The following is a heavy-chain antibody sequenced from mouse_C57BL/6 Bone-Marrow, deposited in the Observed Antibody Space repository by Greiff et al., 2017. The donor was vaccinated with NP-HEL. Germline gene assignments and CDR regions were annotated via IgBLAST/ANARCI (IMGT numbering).Heavy chain of an antibody. CDR3: ARGGPTIVFDD. D-gene: IGHD2-12*01. J-gene: IGHJ2*01. CDR2: INPSNGGT. V-gene: IGHV1-53*01. Sequence: QVQLKESGTELVKPGASVKLSCKASGYTFTSYWMHWVKQRPGQGLEWIGNINPSNGGTNYNEKFKSKATLTVDKSSSTAYMQLSSLTSEDSAVYDCARGGPTIVFDDWGQGTTLTVS. CDR1: GYTFTSYW.